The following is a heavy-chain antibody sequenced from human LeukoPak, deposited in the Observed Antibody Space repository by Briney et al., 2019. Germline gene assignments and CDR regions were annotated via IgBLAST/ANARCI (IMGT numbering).Heavy chain of an antibody. CDR1: GFTFSTYT. Sequence: GGSLRLSCAASGFTFSTYTMNWVRQAPGRGLEWISCIGTSGNTIKYADSVKGRFTISRDNAKNSLYLQMNSLRAEDAAVYYCARSRLWSGQYWFDPWGQGTLVTVSS. J-gene: IGHJ5*02. D-gene: IGHD3-3*01. CDR2: IGTSGNTI. V-gene: IGHV3-48*04. CDR3: ARSRLWSGQYWFDP.